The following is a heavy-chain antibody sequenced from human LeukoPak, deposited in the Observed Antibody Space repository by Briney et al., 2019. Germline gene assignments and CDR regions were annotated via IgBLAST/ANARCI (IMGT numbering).Heavy chain of an antibody. CDR2: MNPNSGNT. V-gene: IGHV1-8*01. D-gene: IGHD3-9*01. J-gene: IGHJ6*02. Sequence: ASVKVSCKASGYTFTSYDINWVRQATGQGLEWVGWMNPNSGNTGYAQKFQGRVTMTRNTSISTAYMELSSLRSEDTAVYYCARGNDILTGSAYGMDVWGQGTTVTVSS. CDR3: ARGNDILTGSAYGMDV. CDR1: GYTFTSYD.